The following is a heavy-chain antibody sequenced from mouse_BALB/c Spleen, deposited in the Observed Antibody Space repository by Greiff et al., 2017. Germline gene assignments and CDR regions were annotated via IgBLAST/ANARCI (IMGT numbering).Heavy chain of an antibody. CDR1: GFTFSDYY. J-gene: IGHJ1*01. D-gene: IGHD3-1*01. CDR2: ISDGGSYT. V-gene: IGHV5-4*02. Sequence: EVQLVESGGGLVKPGGSLKLSCAASGFTFSDYYLYWVRQTPEKRLEWVATISDGGSYTYYPDSVKGRFTISRDNAKNNLYLQMSSLKSEDTAMYYCARDGGSYFDVWGAGTTVTVSS. CDR3: ARDGGSYFDV.